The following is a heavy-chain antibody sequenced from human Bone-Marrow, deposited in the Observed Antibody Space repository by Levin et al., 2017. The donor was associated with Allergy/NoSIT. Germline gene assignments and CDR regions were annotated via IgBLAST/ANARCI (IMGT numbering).Heavy chain of an antibody. V-gene: IGHV4-30-4*08. J-gene: IGHJ4*02. CDR1: GGSISTGDDY. Sequence: ASETLSLTCTVSGGSISTGDDYCTWIRQPPGKGLQWIGYIYYSGSTYYNPSLKSRVTISVDTSKNQFSLKLSSLTAADTAVYYCARCTGGTCYTGLDHWGQGTLVTVSS. CDR3: ARCTGGTCYTGLDH. D-gene: IGHD2-15*01. CDR2: IYYSGST.